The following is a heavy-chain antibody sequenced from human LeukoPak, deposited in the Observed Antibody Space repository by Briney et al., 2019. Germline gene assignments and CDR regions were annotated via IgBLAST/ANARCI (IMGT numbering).Heavy chain of an antibody. D-gene: IGHD6-19*01. CDR2: IYPGDSDT. CDR1: GNSFTSYW. V-gene: IGHV5-51*01. CDR3: ARRSGSGWYSYYFDY. J-gene: IGHJ4*02. Sequence: GESLKISCKGSGNSFTSYWIGWVRQMPGKGLEWMGIIYPGDSDTRYSPSFQGQVTISADKSISTAYLQWSSLKASDTAMYYCARRSGSGWYSYYFDYWGQGTLVTVSS.